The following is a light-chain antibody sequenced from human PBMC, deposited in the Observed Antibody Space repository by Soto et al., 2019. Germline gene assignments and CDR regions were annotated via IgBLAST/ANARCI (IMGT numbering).Light chain of an antibody. J-gene: IGKJ1*01. CDR1: QSVSSD. V-gene: IGKV3D-15*03. CDR2: RAS. Sequence: EIVMTQSPATLSVSLGERATLSCRASQSVSSDLAWYQQQPGQAPRLLIYRASIRATGIPARFSGSGSGTEFTLTISILQSEDFGVYYCHQYNNWPPRTFGQGTKVEIK. CDR3: HQYNNWPPRT.